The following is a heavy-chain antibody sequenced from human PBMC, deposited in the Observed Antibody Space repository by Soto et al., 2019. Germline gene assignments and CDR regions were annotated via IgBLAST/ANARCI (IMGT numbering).Heavy chain of an antibody. J-gene: IGHJ4*02. Sequence: QVQLVQSGPEVKKPGASVKVSCKTSGYTFTNFGISWVRQAPGQGLEWMGWVTTDKGKTTYAQKFQGRVTMTTDTPASTADMEPRSLRSHDTAVYYCAAHTPAFDYWGQGTLVTVSS. D-gene: IGHD2-2*02. CDR1: GYTFTNFG. CDR2: VTTDKGKT. CDR3: AAHTPAFDY. V-gene: IGHV1-18*01.